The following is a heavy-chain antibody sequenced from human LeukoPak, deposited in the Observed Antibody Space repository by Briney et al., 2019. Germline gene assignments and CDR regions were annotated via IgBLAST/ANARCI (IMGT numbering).Heavy chain of an antibody. D-gene: IGHD3-22*01. CDR1: GYTFTGYY. J-gene: IGHJ6*03. CDR2: ISAYNGNT. Sequence: ASVKVSCKASGYTFTGYYMHWVRQAPGQGLEWMGWISAYNGNTNYAQKLQGRVTMTTDTSTSTAYMELRSLRSDDTAVYYCARVKGLDSSGYYYVPNYYYYMDVWGKGTTVTVSS. V-gene: IGHV1-18*04. CDR3: ARVKGLDSSGYYYVPNYYYYMDV.